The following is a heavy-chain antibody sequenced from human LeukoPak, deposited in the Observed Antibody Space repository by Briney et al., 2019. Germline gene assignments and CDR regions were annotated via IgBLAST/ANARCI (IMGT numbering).Heavy chain of an antibody. CDR2: IKQDGSNK. CDR3: AKDHPGYCSSTSCPIVY. J-gene: IGHJ4*02. D-gene: IGHD2-2*01. V-gene: IGHV3-7*01. Sequence: GGSLRLSCAASGFTFSSYWMSWVRQAPGKGLEWVANIKQDGSNKYYADSVKGRFTISRDNSKNTLYLQMNSLRAEDTAVYYCAKDHPGYCSSTSCPIVYWGQGTLVTVSS. CDR1: GFTFSSYW.